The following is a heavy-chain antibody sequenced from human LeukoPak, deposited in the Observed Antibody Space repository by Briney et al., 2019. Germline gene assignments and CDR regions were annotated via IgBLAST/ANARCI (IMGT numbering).Heavy chain of an antibody. CDR1: RYTFTGYY. D-gene: IGHD3-22*01. Sequence: GASVKVSCKASRYTFTGYYMHWVRQAPGQGLEWMGWINPNSGVTDYAQNFQGRVTMTRDTSISTAYVELSRLRSDDTAVYYCARAYSYYYDSSGYYSGYWFDPWGQGTLVTVSS. CDR2: INPNSGVT. CDR3: ARAYSYYYDSSGYYSGYWFDP. J-gene: IGHJ5*02. V-gene: IGHV1-2*02.